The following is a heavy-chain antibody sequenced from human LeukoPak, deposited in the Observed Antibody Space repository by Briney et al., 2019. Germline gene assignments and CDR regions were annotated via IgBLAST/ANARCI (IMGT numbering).Heavy chain of an antibody. CDR2: IKQDGSEK. Sequence: GGSLRLSCAASGFTFSSYWMSWVRQAPGKGLEWVANIKQDGSEKYYVDSVKGRFTISRDNAKNSLYLQMNSLRAEDTAVYYCARACSSTSCYPEYFQHWGQGTLVTVSS. CDR3: ARACSSTSCYPEYFQH. CDR1: GFTFSSYW. J-gene: IGHJ1*01. D-gene: IGHD2-2*01. V-gene: IGHV3-7*01.